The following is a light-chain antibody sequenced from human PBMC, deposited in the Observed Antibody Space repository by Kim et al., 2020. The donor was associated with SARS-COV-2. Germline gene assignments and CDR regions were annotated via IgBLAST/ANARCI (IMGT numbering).Light chain of an antibody. CDR2: AAS. CDR1: QSISSY. CDR3: QQSYSTLYT. J-gene: IGKJ2*01. Sequence: GDLVTITCRTSQSISSYLNWYQQKPGKAPKLLIYAASSLQSGVPSRFSGSGSGTDFTLTISSLQPEDFATYYCQQSYSTLYTFGQGTKLEI. V-gene: IGKV1-39*01.